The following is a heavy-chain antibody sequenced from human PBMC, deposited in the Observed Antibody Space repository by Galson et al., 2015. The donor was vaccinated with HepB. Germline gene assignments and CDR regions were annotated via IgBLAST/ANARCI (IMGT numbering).Heavy chain of an antibody. CDR2: ISYDGSNK. J-gene: IGHJ5*02. CDR1: GFTFSSYG. Sequence: SLRLSCAASGFTFSSYGMHWVRQAPGKGLEWVAVISYDGSNKYYADSVKGRFTISRDNSKNTLYLQMNSLRAEDTAVYYCAKARRGGYPNWFDPWGQGTLVTVSS. CDR3: AKARRGGYPNWFDP. V-gene: IGHV3-30*18. D-gene: IGHD3-16*02.